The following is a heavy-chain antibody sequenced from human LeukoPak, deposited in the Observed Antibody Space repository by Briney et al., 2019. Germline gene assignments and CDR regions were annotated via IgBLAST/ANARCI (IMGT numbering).Heavy chain of an antibody. Sequence: GGFLRLSCAASGFTFSTFSMSWVRQAPGKGLEWLSYISSGSSTIYYADSVKGRFTISRDNAKNSLYLQMNSLRDEDTAAYYCARDLGYSGDYWGEGTLVTVSS. V-gene: IGHV3-48*02. CDR1: GFTFSTFS. CDR2: ISSGSSTI. D-gene: IGHD5-18*01. J-gene: IGHJ4*02. CDR3: ARDLGYSGDY.